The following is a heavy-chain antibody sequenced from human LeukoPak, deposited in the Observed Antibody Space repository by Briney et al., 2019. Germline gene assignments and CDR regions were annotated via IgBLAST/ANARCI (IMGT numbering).Heavy chain of an antibody. CDR2: VSPGDSDT. J-gene: IGHJ3*02. Sequence: GESLKISCKGSGYIFTNYWTVWVRQMPGKGLEWMGSVSPGDSDTRYSPSVQGQVTISADKSINTAYLQWSSLKASDTAMYYCTRRVYCGGDCYFGAFDIWGQGTMVTVSS. D-gene: IGHD2-21*02. CDR1: GYIFTNYW. CDR3: TRRVYCGGDCYFGAFDI. V-gene: IGHV5-51*01.